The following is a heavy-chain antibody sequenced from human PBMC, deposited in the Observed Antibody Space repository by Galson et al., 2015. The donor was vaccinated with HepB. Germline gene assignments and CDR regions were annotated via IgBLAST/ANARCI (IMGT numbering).Heavy chain of an antibody. Sequence: SVKVSCKASGGTFSSYTINWVRQAPGQGLEWMGRIIPILGIADYAQKFQGRVTITADKSTSTAYMELSSLTSEDTAVYYCARGVVVAAHWFDPWGQGTLVTVPS. CDR3: ARGVVVAAHWFDP. J-gene: IGHJ5*02. V-gene: IGHV1-69*02. CDR1: GGTFSSYT. CDR2: IIPILGIA. D-gene: IGHD2-15*01.